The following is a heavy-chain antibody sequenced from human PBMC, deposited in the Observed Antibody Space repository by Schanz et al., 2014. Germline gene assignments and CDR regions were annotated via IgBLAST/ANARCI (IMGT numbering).Heavy chain of an antibody. CDR2: INSVGSNT. CDR3: ARKMKLGVYGGKGHDSLDI. D-gene: IGHD4-17*01. Sequence: EVQLVQSGGGLVQPGGSLRLSCAASGFTFSSHCMHWVRQDPGKGLVWVARINSVGSNTDYADSVTGRFTISRDNAKNTLYLQMNALRAEYTAVYYCARKMKLGVYGGKGHDSLDIWGQGTMXTVSS. J-gene: IGHJ3*02. CDR1: GFTFSSHC. V-gene: IGHV3-74*01.